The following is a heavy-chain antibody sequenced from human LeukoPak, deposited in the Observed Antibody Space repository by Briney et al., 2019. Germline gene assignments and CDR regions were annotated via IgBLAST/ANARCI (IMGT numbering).Heavy chain of an antibody. CDR3: AKDWGREFASGSSYLDD. Sequence: PGGSLRLSCAASGFTFRTYGMHWVRQAPGKGLEWVAVISFDGTYRYYADSVKGRFTISRDNSENTLHLQMNSLRTEDTALYYCAKDWGREFASGSSYLDDWGLGTPVTVSS. CDR2: ISFDGTYR. J-gene: IGHJ4*02. V-gene: IGHV3-30*18. CDR1: GFTFRTYG. D-gene: IGHD3-10*01.